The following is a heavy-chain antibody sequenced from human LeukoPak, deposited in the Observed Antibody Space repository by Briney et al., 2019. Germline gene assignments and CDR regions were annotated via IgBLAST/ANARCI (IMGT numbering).Heavy chain of an antibody. J-gene: IGHJ6*03. D-gene: IGHD1-14*01. Sequence: GGSLRLSCTPSGFTFSSHGMNWVRQAPGKGLEWVSYISSSGSTIYYADSVKGRFTISRDNSKNTLYLQMNSLRAEDTAVYYCARWSNLNYYYYMDVWGKGTTVTISS. V-gene: IGHV3-48*01. CDR3: ARWSNLNYYYYMDV. CDR1: GFTFSSHG. CDR2: ISSSGSTI.